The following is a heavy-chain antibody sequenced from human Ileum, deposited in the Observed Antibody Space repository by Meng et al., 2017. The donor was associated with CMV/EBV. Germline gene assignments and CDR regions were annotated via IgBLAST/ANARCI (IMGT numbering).Heavy chain of an antibody. J-gene: IGHJ4*02. CDR3: ARGWEGSFDY. CDR1: GFTFSSYA. Sequence: LSFAASGFTFSSYAMHWVRQAPGKGLEWVAVISYDGSNKYYADSVKGRFTISRDNSKNTLYLQMNSLRAEDTAVYYCARGWEGSFDYWGQGTLVTVSS. V-gene: IGHV3-30*04. D-gene: IGHD1-26*01. CDR2: ISYDGSNK.